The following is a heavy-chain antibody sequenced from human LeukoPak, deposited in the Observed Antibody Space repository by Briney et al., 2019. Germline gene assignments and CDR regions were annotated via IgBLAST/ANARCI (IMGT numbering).Heavy chain of an antibody. CDR3: ARACPRCLGLGDY. D-gene: IGHD1-26*01. V-gene: IGHV1-69*05. CDR1: GGTFSSYA. Sequence: SVKVSCKASGGTFSSYAISWVRQAPGQGLEWMGRIIPIFGTANYSQKFQGRVAITTDESTSTAYMELSSLRSEDTAVYYCARACPRCLGLGDYWGQGTLVTVSS. CDR2: IIPIFGTA. J-gene: IGHJ4*02.